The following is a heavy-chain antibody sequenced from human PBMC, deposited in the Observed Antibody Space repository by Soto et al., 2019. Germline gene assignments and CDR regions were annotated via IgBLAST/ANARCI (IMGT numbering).Heavy chain of an antibody. CDR1: GGSISSYY. CDR3: ARVDWHVTMVRGVDYYYYYMDV. CDR2: IYYSGST. D-gene: IGHD3-10*01. V-gene: IGHV4-59*01. J-gene: IGHJ6*03. Sequence: SETLSLTCTVSGGSISSYYWSWIRQPPGKGLEWIGYIYYSGSTNYNPSLKSRVTISVDTSKNQFSLKLSSVTAADTAVYYCARVDWHVTMVRGVDYYYYYMDVWGKGTTVTVSS.